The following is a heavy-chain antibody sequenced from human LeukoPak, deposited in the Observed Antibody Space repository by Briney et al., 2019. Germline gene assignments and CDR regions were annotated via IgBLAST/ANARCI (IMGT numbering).Heavy chain of an antibody. Sequence: SETLSLTCTVSGGSISSSSYYWGWIRQPPGKGLEWIGSIYYSGSTYYNPSLKSRVTISVDTSKTQFSLKLRSVTAADTAVYYCAGAAGPDYWGQGTLVTVSS. CDR2: IYYSGST. D-gene: IGHD6-13*01. V-gene: IGHV4-39*01. J-gene: IGHJ4*02. CDR3: AGAAGPDY. CDR1: GGSISSSSYY.